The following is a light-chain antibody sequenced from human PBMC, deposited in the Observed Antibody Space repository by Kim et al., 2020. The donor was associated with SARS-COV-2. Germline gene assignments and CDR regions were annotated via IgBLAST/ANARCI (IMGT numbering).Light chain of an antibody. CDR1: SSGLGAAYD. CDR2: GNI. J-gene: IGLJ3*02. Sequence: QRVTNSCTGCSSGLGAAYDVHWYQQFAGRAPKRHIYGNINRPSGVPDRFSASKSGTSASLAITGLQAEDEAVYSCQSYDSSLSGWVFGGGTQLTVL. CDR3: QSYDSSLSGWV. V-gene: IGLV1-40*01.